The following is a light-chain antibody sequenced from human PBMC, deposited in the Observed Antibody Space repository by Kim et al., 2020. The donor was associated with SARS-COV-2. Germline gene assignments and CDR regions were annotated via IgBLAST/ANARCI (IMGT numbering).Light chain of an antibody. CDR2: STS. CDR3: LQDYNYPYT. J-gene: IGKJ2*01. Sequence: AIQMTQSPSSLSASVGDRVTITCRASQGIGNDLSWYQRKSGQAPKVLMYSTSSLQSGVPSRFSGRGFGTEFTLTISSLQPEDFATYYCLQDYNYPYTFGQGTNLEI. CDR1: QGIGND. V-gene: IGKV1-6*01.